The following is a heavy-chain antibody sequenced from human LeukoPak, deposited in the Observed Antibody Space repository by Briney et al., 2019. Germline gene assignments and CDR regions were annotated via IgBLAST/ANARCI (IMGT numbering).Heavy chain of an antibody. V-gene: IGHV3-30*02. J-gene: IGHJ4*02. D-gene: IGHD2-15*01. Sequence: PGGPLRLSCAASGFTFSSYVMSGVRQAPGKGLEWVAFIRYDGSDKYYGDSVKGRFTISRDNSKNTLYLQMDSLRAEDTAVYYCAKARVVVAATTYCIDYWGQGTLVTVSS. CDR2: IRYDGSDK. CDR1: GFTFSSYV. CDR3: AKARVVVAATTYCIDY.